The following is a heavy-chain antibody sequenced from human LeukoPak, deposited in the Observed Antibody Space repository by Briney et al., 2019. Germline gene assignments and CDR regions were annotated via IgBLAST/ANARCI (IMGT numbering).Heavy chain of an antibody. Sequence: GGSLRLSCALSGFTVSSNYMSWVRQAPGKGVEWVSVIYSGGSTYYADSVKGRFTISRDNSKNTLYLQMNSLRAEDTAVYYCARDIAYDSSGYYSPHFDYWGQGTLVTVSS. D-gene: IGHD3-22*01. J-gene: IGHJ4*02. CDR1: GFTVSSNY. CDR2: IYSGGST. CDR3: ARDIAYDSSGYYSPHFDY. V-gene: IGHV3-53*01.